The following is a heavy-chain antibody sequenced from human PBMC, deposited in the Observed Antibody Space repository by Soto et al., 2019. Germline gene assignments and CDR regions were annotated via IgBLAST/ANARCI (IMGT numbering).Heavy chain of an antibody. V-gene: IGHV4-31*03. CDR3: ARYCSSSKCHENAMDF. CDR1: GDSISTGGYY. Sequence: QVQLQESGPGLVKPAETLSLMCTVSGDSISTGGYYWYWIRQHPGQGLEWIGYIYYNGSTYYSTSPYLRASVTIATSKHQCSLRLTSASVAAAAAYYSARYCSSSKCHENAMDFRGQITTVTVSS. CDR2: IYYNGST. J-gene: IGHJ6*02. D-gene: IGHD2-15*01.